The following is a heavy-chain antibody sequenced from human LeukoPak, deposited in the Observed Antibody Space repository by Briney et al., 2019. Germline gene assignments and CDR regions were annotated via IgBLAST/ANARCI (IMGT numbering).Heavy chain of an antibody. D-gene: IGHD3-22*01. CDR2: ISYSGNT. V-gene: IGHV4-59*01. CDR3: ARGVGSGYTDY. CDR1: GGPISNYY. J-gene: IGHJ4*02. Sequence: SETLSLTCTVSGGPISNYYWTWIRQPPGKGLEWIGFISYSGNTNYNPSLKSRVTISLDTSKNQFSLKLISVTAADTAVYYCARGVGSGYTDYWGQGTRVTVSS.